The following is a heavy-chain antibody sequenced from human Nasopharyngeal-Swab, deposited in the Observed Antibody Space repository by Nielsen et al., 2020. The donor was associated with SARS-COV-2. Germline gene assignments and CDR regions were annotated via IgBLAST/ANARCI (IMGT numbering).Heavy chain of an antibody. CDR1: GYTFINYA. CDR3: ARGGLLYYYDSSGYFFLDY. J-gene: IGHJ4*02. CDR2: INPDNGNT. D-gene: IGHD3-22*01. V-gene: IGHV1-3*01. Sequence: ASVKVSCKASGYTFINYAIHWVRQAPGQSLEYMGWINPDNGNTRYSHNFQGRVTITRDTSASTAYMELSSLRSEDTAVYYCARGGLLYYYDSSGYFFLDYWGQGTLVTVSS.